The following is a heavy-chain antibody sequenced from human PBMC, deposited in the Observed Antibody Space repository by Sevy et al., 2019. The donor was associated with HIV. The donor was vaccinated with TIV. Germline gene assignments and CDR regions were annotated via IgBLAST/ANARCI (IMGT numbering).Heavy chain of an antibody. Sequence: GGSLRLSCAASGFTFSSYGMHWVRQAPGKGLEWVAVISYDGSNKYYADSVKGRFTISRDNSKNTLYLQMISLRAEYTAGYYCAKDSTYYDFWSGYYYYYYGMDVWGQGTTVTVSS. V-gene: IGHV3-30*18. CDR1: GFTFSSYG. CDR2: ISYDGSNK. D-gene: IGHD3-3*01. J-gene: IGHJ6*02. CDR3: AKDSTYYDFWSGYYYYYYGMDV.